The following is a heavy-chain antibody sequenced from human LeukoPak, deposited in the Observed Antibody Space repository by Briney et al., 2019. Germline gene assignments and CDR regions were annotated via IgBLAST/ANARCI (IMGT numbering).Heavy chain of an antibody. D-gene: IGHD2-8*01. J-gene: IGHJ6*03. CDR2: IYTSGST. V-gene: IGHV4-61*02. CDR3: ARVHQWYYYMDV. Sequence: SETLSLTCTVSGGSISSGSYYWSWIRQPAGKGLEWIGRIYTSGSTNYNPSLKSRVTISVDTSKNQFSLKLSSVTAADTAVYYCARVHQWYYYMDVWGKGITVTISS. CDR1: GGSISSGSYY.